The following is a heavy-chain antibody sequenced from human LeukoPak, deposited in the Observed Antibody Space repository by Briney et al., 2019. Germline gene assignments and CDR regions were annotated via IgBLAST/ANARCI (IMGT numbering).Heavy chain of an antibody. D-gene: IGHD5-18*01. Sequence: SETLSLTCTVSGGSTSSYYWSWIRQPPGKGLEWIGYIYYSGSTNYNPSLKSRVTISVDTSKNQFSLKLSSVTAADTAVYYCARDHGYSYGLDYWGQGTLVTVSS. V-gene: IGHV4-59*01. CDR2: IYYSGST. CDR3: ARDHGYSYGLDY. CDR1: GGSTSSYY. J-gene: IGHJ4*02.